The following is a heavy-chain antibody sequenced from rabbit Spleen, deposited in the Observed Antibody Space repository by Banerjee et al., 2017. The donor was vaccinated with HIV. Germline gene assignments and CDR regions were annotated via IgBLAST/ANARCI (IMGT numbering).Heavy chain of an antibody. CDR1: GFCFSSRYY. CDR2: IYSGSSGDT. V-gene: IGHV1S40*01. D-gene: IGHD8-1*01. J-gene: IGHJ4*01. Sequence: QSLEESGGDLVKPGASLTLTCTASGFCFSSRYYMCWVRQAPGKGLEWIACIYSGSSGDTYYASWAKGRFTISKTSSTTVTLQMTSLTAADTATYFCARDGAGNSYFNLWGPGTLVTVS. CDR3: ARDGAGNSYFNL.